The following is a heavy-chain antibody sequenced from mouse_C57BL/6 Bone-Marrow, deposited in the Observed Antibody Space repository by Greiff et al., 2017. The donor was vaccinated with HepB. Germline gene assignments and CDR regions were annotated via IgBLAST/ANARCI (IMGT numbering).Heavy chain of an antibody. J-gene: IGHJ4*01. Sequence: QVQLQQSGPGLVAPSQSLSITCTVSGFSLTSYGVHWVRQPPGKGLEWLVVIWSDGSTTYNSALKSRLSISKDNSKSQVFLKMNSLQTDDTAMYYCARHVDGWDYAMDYWGQGTSVTVSS. CDR1: GFSLTSYG. CDR3: ARHVDGWDYAMDY. CDR2: IWSDGST. V-gene: IGHV2-6-1*01. D-gene: IGHD2-3*01.